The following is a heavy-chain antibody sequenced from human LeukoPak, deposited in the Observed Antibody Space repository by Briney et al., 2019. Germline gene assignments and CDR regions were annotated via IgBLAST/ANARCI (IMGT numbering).Heavy chain of an antibody. CDR2: IYPGDSDT. CDR1: GYSFTSYW. V-gene: IGHV5-51*01. D-gene: IGHD6-13*01. Sequence: GESLRISCKGSGYSFTSYWIGWVRQMPGKGLEWMGIIYPGDSDTRYSPSFQGQVTISADKSISTAYLQWSSLEASDTAMYYCARIDLIAAAGIDYWGQGTLVTVSS. J-gene: IGHJ4*02. CDR3: ARIDLIAAAGIDY.